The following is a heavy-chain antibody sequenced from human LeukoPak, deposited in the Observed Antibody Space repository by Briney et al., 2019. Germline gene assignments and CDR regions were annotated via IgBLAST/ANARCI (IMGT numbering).Heavy chain of an antibody. J-gene: IGHJ4*02. CDR1: GGSFSGYY. V-gene: IGHV4-34*01. CDR3: ARVFGRKQLDY. D-gene: IGHD6-13*01. Sequence: PSETLSLTCAVYGGSFSGYYWSWIRQPPGKGLEWIGEINHSGSTNYNPSLKSRVTISVDTSKNQFSLKLSSVTAADTAVYYCARVFGRKQLDYWGQGTLDTVSS. CDR2: INHSGST.